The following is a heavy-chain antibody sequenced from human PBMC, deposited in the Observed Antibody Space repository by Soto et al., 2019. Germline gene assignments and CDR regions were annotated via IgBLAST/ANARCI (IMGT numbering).Heavy chain of an antibody. CDR3: AKDKRFLEWPPFDDFDI. CDR2: ISYDGSNK. D-gene: IGHD3-3*01. V-gene: IGHV3-30*18. CDR1: GFTFSSYG. J-gene: IGHJ3*02. Sequence: GGSLRLSCAASGFTFSSYGMHWVRQAPGKGLEWVAVISYDGSNKYYADSVKGRFTISRDNSKNTLYLQMNSLRAEDTAVYYCAKDKRFLEWPPFDDFDIWGQGTMVTV.